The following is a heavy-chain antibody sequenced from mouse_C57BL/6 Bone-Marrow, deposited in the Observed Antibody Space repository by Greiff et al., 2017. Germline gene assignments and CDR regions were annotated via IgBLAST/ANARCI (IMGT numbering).Heavy chain of an antibody. CDR2: ISNGGGST. CDR3: ARPYYYGSSHFAY. Sequence: EVMLVESGGGLVQPGGSLKLSCAASGFTFSDYYMYWVRQTPEKRLEWVAYISNGGGSTYYPDTVKGRFTISRDNAKNTLYLQMSRLKSEDTAMYYCARPYYYGSSHFAYWGQGTLVTVSA. D-gene: IGHD1-1*01. V-gene: IGHV5-12*01. CDR1: GFTFSDYY. J-gene: IGHJ3*01.